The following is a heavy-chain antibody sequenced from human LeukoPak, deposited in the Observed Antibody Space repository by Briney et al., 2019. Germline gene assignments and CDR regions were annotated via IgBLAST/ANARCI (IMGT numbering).Heavy chain of an antibody. CDR3: ARPYSGSYFDLDY. D-gene: IGHD1-26*01. CDR2: INSDGSST. Sequence: PGGSLRLSCAASGFTFSSYWMHWVRHAPGKGLVWVSRINSDGSSTSYADSVKGRFTISRDNAKNTLYLQMNSLRAEDTAVYYCARPYSGSYFDLDYWGQGTLVTVSS. CDR1: GFTFSSYW. J-gene: IGHJ4*02. V-gene: IGHV3-74*01.